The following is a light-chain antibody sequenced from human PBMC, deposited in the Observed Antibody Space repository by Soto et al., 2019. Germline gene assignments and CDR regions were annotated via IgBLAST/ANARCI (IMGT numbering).Light chain of an antibody. CDR2: VGS. Sequence: IPHSHLSLPFTLGSWPSSPASLSQSLLLRIDNTYLDWYLQKPGQSPQLLIYVGSNRASGVPDRFSGSGSGTDFTLRISRVEAEDVGVYYCMQALQTPPYTFGQGTKLEIK. CDR1: QSLLLRIDNTY. J-gene: IGKJ2*01. CDR3: MQALQTPPYT. V-gene: IGKV2-28*01.